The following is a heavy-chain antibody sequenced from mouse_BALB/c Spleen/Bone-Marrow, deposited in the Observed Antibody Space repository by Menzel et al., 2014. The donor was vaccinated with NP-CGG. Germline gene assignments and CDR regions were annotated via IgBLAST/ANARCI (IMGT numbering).Heavy chain of an antibody. CDR3: ARSKVLYGRDY. CDR1: RYTFSSYW. J-gene: IGHJ4*01. Sequence: VQLQESGAALMKPGASVKISCKATRYTFSSYWIEWVKQRPGHGPEWNGESLPGNGSTNYNEKYKSKATFTAETSSNTAYMKLSSLTSEDSSVYYCARSKVLYGRDYWGQGTTVTVSS. D-gene: IGHD2-14*01. CDR2: SLPGNGST. V-gene: IGHV1-9*01.